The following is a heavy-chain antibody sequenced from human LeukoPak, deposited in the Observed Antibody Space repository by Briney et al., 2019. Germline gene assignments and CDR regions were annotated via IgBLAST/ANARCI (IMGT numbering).Heavy chain of an antibody. CDR2: ISSSSSYI. D-gene: IGHD4-11*01. CDR3: AREDYNGYYYYYMDV. Sequence: PGGSLRLSCAASGFTFSSYSMNWVRQAPGKGLEWVSSISSSSSYIYYADSVKGRFTISRDNSKNTLYLQMNSLRAEDTAVYYCAREDYNGYYYYYMDVWGKGTTVTVSS. V-gene: IGHV3-21*01. CDR1: GFTFSSYS. J-gene: IGHJ6*03.